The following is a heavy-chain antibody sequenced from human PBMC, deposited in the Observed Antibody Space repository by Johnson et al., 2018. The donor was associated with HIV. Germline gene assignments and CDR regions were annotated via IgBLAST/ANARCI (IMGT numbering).Heavy chain of an antibody. CDR1: GFTFSSYA. V-gene: IGHV3-30*04. CDR3: AKDAAAAALRAFDN. Sequence: VQLVESGGGVVQPGRSLRLSCAASGFTFSSYAMHCVRQAPGKGLEWVAVISYDGRSKYYADSVKGRFPISRDNSKNPLYRQMNSLRAEDTSVYYCAKDAAAAALRAFDNWGQGTMVTVSS. CDR2: ISYDGRSK. D-gene: IGHD2-2*01. J-gene: IGHJ3*02.